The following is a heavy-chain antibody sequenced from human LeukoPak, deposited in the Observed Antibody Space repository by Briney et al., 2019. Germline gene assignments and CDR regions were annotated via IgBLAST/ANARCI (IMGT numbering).Heavy chain of an antibody. CDR3: ARRGDYGSGSYLYY. CDR2: IFYSGST. CDR1: SGSISTSNYY. V-gene: IGHV4-39*07. D-gene: IGHD3-10*01. Sequence: SETLSLTCTVSSGSISTSNYYWGWVRQPPGKALEWIGNIFYSGSTYYSPSLKSRVTISVDTSKNQFSLKLSSVTAADTAVYYCARRGDYGSGSYLYYWGQGTLVTVSS. J-gene: IGHJ4*02.